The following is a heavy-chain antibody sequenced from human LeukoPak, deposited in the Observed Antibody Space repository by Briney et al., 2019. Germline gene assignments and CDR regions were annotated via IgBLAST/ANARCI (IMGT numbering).Heavy chain of an antibody. V-gene: IGHV3-48*03. D-gene: IGHD3-10*01. CDR1: GFTFSSYE. Sequence: GGSLRLSCAASGFTFSSYEMNWVRQAPGKGLEWVSYISSSGSTIYYADSVEGRFTISRDNAKNSLYLQMSSLRAEDTAVYYCANYGSGSPDSYYYYYGMDVWGQGTTVTVSS. CDR3: ANYGSGSPDSYYYYYGMDV. J-gene: IGHJ6*02. CDR2: ISSSGSTI.